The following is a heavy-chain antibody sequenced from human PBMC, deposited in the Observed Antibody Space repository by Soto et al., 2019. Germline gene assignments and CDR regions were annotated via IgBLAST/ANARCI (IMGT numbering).Heavy chain of an antibody. Sequence: QVQLQESGPGLVRPSETLSLTCTVSGDSVSSGRYYWSWIRQPPGKGLEWIGHIYASGSANYNASLKSRVTIAMDTSKNQFSLRLSSVTAADSAVYYCARDLMTFLRYGDSYDAYDIWRQGAMVTVSS. CDR1: GDSVSSGRYY. D-gene: IGHD4-17*01. J-gene: IGHJ3*02. CDR2: IYASGSA. CDR3: ARDLMTFLRYGDSYDAYDI. V-gene: IGHV4-61*01.